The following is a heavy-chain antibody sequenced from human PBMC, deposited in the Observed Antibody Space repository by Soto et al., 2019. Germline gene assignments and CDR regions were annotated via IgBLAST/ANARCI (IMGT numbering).Heavy chain of an antibody. Sequence: QVQLQESGPGLVKPPQTLSLTCTVSGGSISSGGYYWSWIRQHPGKGLEWIGYIYYSGSTYYNPSLKSRVTISVDTSKNQFSLKLSSVTAADTAVYYCARDKYYYDSSGYQRVWYFDLWGRGTLVTVSS. V-gene: IGHV4-31*03. D-gene: IGHD3-22*01. CDR3: ARDKYYYDSSGYQRVWYFDL. CDR2: IYYSGST. CDR1: GGSISSGGYY. J-gene: IGHJ2*01.